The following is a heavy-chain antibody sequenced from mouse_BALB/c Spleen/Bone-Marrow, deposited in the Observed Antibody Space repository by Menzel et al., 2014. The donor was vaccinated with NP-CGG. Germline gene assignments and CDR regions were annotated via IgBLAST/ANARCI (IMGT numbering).Heavy chain of an antibody. CDR2: IRPXSDYT. Sequence: QVQLQQSGPELVRPGVSVKISCKGSGYTFTDYALHWVKQSHAKSLEWIGLIRPXSDYTHYNQKFKGKATMTVDKSSSTAYMELARLTSGDSAIYFCARNFYGSSYFDYWGQGTTLTVSS. CDR3: ARNFYGSSYFDY. CDR1: GYTFTDYA. D-gene: IGHD1-1*01. J-gene: IGHJ2*01. V-gene: IGHV1-67*01.